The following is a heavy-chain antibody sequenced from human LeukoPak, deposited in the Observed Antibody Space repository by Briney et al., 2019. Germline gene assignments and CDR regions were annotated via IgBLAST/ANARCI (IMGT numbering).Heavy chain of an antibody. CDR2: INHSGST. V-gene: IGHV4-34*01. D-gene: IGHD3-22*01. J-gene: IGHJ4*02. CDR3: ARVADDSSGYYYGPFDY. Sequence: SETLSLTCAVYGGSFSGYYWSWIRQPPGKGLERIGEINHSGSTNYNPSLKSRVTISVDTSKNQFSLKLSSVTAADTAVYYCARVADDSSGYYYGPFDYWGQGTLVTVSS. CDR1: GGSFSGYY.